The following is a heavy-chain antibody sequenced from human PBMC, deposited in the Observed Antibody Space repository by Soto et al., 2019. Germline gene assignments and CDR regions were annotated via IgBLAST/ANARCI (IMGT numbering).Heavy chain of an antibody. V-gene: IGHV5-10-1*01. Sequence: PGESLKISCEASGYSFTSYWISWVRQMPGKGLEWMGRIDPSDSYTTYSPSFQGHVTISADKSISTAYLQWSSLKASDTAMYYCARASYCGGDCYKNPFDYWGQGTLVTVSS. D-gene: IGHD2-21*02. CDR3: ARASYCGGDCYKNPFDY. J-gene: IGHJ4*02. CDR2: IDPSDSYT. CDR1: GYSFTSYW.